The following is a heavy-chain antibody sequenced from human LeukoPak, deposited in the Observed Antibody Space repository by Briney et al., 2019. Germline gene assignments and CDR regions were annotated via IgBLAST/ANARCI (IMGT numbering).Heavy chain of an antibody. J-gene: IGHJ4*02. CDR2: INPSGGST. CDR3: ARDYDGSYSSGWYAIGDY. CDR1: GYTFSSYY. Sequence: GASVKVSCKASGYTFSSYYMHWVRQAPGQGLEWMGIINPSGGSTSYAQKFQGRVTMTRDTSTSTVYMELSSLRSEDTAVYYCARDYDGSYSSGWYAIGDYWGQGTLVTVSS. V-gene: IGHV1-46*01. D-gene: IGHD6-19*01.